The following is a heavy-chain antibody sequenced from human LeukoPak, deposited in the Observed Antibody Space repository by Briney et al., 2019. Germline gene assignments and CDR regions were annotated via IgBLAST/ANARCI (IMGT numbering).Heavy chain of an antibody. Sequence: PSETLSLTCAVYGGSFSAYYWSWLRQPPGKGLEWIGEINHSGGTNYNPSLKSRVTISVDTSKKQLSLKLTSVTAADTAVYYCARYPSGSYYAVKDAFDIWGQGTMVTVSS. J-gene: IGHJ3*02. CDR1: GGSFSAYY. V-gene: IGHV4-34*01. CDR3: ARYPSGSYYAVKDAFDI. CDR2: INHSGGT. D-gene: IGHD1-26*01.